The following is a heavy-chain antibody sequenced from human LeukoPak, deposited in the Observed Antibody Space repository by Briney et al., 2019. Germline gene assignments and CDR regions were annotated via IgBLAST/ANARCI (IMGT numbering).Heavy chain of an antibody. J-gene: IGHJ4*02. CDR3: TTDISAALY. CDR1: GGSISSSNW. D-gene: IGHD6-25*01. Sequence: GTLSLTCAVSGGSISSSNWWSWVRQPPGKGLEWVGRIKSKTDGGTTDYAAPVKGRFTISRDDSENTLYLQMSSLKTEDTAVYYCTTDISAALYWGQGTLVTVSS. V-gene: IGHV3-15*01. CDR2: IKSKTDGGTT.